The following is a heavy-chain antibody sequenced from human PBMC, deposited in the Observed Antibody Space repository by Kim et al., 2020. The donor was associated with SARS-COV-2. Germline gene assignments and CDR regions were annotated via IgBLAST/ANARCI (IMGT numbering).Heavy chain of an antibody. CDR2: IYSGGTT. V-gene: IGHV3-66*02. Sequence: GGSLRLSCEGSGFTVSSNYMTWVRQAPGKGLDWVSLIYSGGTTYYADSVKGRFTISRDNSKNTLYLQMNSLRVEDTALYYCAIMYRSGWSGFDPWGQGTLVTVSS. CDR3: AIMYRSGWSGFDP. CDR1: GFTVSSNY. D-gene: IGHD6-19*01. J-gene: IGHJ5*02.